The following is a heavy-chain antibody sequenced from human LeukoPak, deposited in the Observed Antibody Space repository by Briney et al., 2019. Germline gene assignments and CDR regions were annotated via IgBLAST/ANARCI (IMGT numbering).Heavy chain of an antibody. CDR1: GFTFSYAW. CDR2: ISVRPDGGTT. V-gene: IGHV3-15*01. J-gene: IGHJ4*02. CDR3: ASLVGFSLYY. Sequence: GGSLRLSCTASGFTFSYAWMTWVRQGPGKGLEWVGHISVRPDGGTTDYAAPVKGRFTISRDDSKNTLYLQMDSLQTEDTAVYYCASLVGFSLYYWGQGTLVTVSS. D-gene: IGHD1-26*01.